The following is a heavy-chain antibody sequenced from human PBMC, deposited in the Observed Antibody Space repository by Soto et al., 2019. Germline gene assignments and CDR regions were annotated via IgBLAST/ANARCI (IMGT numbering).Heavy chain of an antibody. CDR1: GFTVSSNY. D-gene: IGHD5-12*01. CDR2: IYSGGST. Sequence: GGSLRLSCAASGFTVSSNYMSWVRQAPGKGLEWVSVIYSGGSTYYADSVKGRFTISRDNSKNTLYLQMNSLRAEDTAVYYCAREVEDGYIPNWFDPWGQGTLVTVSS. CDR3: AREVEDGYIPNWFDP. V-gene: IGHV3-53*01. J-gene: IGHJ5*02.